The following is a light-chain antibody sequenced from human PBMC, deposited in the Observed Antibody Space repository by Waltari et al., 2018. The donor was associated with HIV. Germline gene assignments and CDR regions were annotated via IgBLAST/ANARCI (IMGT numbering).Light chain of an antibody. V-gene: IGLV7-43*01. CDR3: LLFVGDTWV. Sequence: QPVVTQDASLTVPPRGTVTLTCVPDTEPVHTDNYPSWFHQKPGQPPRTLIYSTSKKHSWTPARFSGSLLGGKAALTLSGVQSDDEADYYCLLFVGDTWVFGGGTRVTVL. CDR2: STS. CDR1: TEPVHTDNY. J-gene: IGLJ3*02.